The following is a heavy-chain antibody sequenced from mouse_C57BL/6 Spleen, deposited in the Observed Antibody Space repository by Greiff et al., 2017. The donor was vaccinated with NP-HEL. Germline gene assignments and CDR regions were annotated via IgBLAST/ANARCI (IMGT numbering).Heavy chain of an antibody. CDR1: GYTFTSYW. CDR3: ARRDLKGVAY. J-gene: IGHJ3*01. V-gene: IGHV1-59*01. Sequence: QVQLQQPGAELVRPGTSVKLSCKASGYTFTSYWMHWVKQRPGQGLEWIGVIDPSDSYTNYNQKFKGKATLTVDTSSSTAYMQLSSLTSEDSAVYYCARRDLKGVAYWGQGTLVTVSA. CDR2: IDPSDSYT.